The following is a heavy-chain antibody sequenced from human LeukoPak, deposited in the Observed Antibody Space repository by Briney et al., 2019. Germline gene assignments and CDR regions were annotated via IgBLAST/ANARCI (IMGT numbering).Heavy chain of an antibody. Sequence: GASVKVSCKTSGYSFVDYSIHWVRQAPGQGLEWMGWINPKSGGSKYAQNFQGRVTMTRDTSISTAYMELSRLRSDDTAVYYCARDERYDSSGYPLDYWGQGTLVTVSS. CDR1: GYSFVDYS. CDR3: ARDERYDSSGYPLDY. D-gene: IGHD3-22*01. V-gene: IGHV1-2*02. J-gene: IGHJ4*02. CDR2: INPKSGGS.